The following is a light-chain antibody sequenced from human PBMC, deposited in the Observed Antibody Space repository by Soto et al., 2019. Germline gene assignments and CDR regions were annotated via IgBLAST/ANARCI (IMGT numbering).Light chain of an antibody. V-gene: IGLV2-8*01. J-gene: IGLJ1*01. Sequence: QSALTQPPSASGSPGQSVTISCTGTSSDVGASNYVSWYQQHPGKGPKLIIYDAIKRPSRVPDRFSGSRSGNTASLTVSGLQAEDEADYFCSSYAGSNAYVFGTGTKLTVL. CDR1: SSDVGASNY. CDR2: DAI. CDR3: SSYAGSNAYV.